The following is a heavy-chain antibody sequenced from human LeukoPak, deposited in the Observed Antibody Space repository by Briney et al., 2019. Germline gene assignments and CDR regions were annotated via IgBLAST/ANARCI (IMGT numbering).Heavy chain of an antibody. CDR1: GFTVSTNY. Sequence: GGSLRLSCAASGFTVSTNYMSWVRQAPGKGLEWVSVIYSGGSTYYTDSVKGRFTIPRDISKNTVYLQMNSLRAEDTAVYYCARRVVGATSVDYFDYWGRGTLVTVSS. J-gene: IGHJ4*02. CDR3: ARRVVGATSVDYFDY. CDR2: IYSGGST. V-gene: IGHV3-53*01. D-gene: IGHD1-26*01.